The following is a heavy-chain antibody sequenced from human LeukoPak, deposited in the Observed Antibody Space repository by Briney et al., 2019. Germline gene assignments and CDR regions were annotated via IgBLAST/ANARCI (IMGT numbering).Heavy chain of an antibody. V-gene: IGHV1-24*01. CDR1: GYTLTELS. CDR3: ATGTTVTPHFDY. CDR2: FDPEDGET. Sequence: ASVKVSCKVSGYTLTELSMHWVRQAPGKGLEWMGDFDPEDGETIYAQKFQGRVTMTEDTSTDTAYMELSSLRSEDTAVYCCATGTTVTPHFDYWGQGTLVTVSS. D-gene: IGHD4-17*01. J-gene: IGHJ4*02.